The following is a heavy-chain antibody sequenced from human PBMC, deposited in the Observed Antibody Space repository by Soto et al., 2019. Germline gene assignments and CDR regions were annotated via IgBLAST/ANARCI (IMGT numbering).Heavy chain of an antibody. V-gene: IGHV3-30*18. J-gene: IGHJ6*02. D-gene: IGHD3-22*01. CDR3: AKGSNFYDSNAHYRPAVMEV. CDR2: LSYDGRNK. CDR1: GFPFSGYG. Sequence: QVQLVESGGGVVQHGRSLRLSCAASGFPFSGYGIHWVRQAPGKGLVWVAVLSYDGRNKSYADSVKGRFTISTDSSKNTLYLQRDSLRAEETAVYYCAKGSNFYDSNAHYRPAVMEVWGQGTAVTVSS.